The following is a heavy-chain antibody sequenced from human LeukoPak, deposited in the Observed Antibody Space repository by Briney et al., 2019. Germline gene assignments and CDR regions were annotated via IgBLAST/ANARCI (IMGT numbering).Heavy chain of an antibody. V-gene: IGHV3-53*01. D-gene: IGHD2-21*02. CDR2: IYSGGNT. J-gene: IGHJ4*02. CDR3: ARGTVTAPDY. Sequence: PGGSLRLSCAASGFSVSNTYMSWVRQAPGKGLEWVSIIYSGGNTYYADSVKGRFTISRDNSKNTLYPQMNRLRPEDTAVYYCARGTVTAPDYWGQGTLVTVSS. CDR1: GFSVSNTY.